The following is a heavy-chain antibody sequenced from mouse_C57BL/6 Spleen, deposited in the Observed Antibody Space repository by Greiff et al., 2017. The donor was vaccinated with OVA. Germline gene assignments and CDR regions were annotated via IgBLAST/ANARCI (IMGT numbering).Heavy chain of an antibody. CDR2: IYPGSGST. Sequence: QVQLQQPGAELVKPGASVKMSCKASGYTFTSYWITWVKQRPGQGLEWIGDIYPGSGSTNYNEKFKSKATLTVDTSSSTAYMQLSSLTSEDSAVYYCARDSNDSAWFAYWGQGTLVTVSA. V-gene: IGHV1-55*01. D-gene: IGHD2-12*01. CDR3: ARDSNDSAWFAY. CDR1: GYTFTSYW. J-gene: IGHJ3*01.